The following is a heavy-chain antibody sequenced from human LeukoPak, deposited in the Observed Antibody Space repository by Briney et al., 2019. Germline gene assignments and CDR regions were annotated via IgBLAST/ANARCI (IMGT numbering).Heavy chain of an antibody. J-gene: IGHJ4*02. Sequence: GGSLRLSCAASGFIVSMNDMSWVRQAPGKGLECISGFSGSGGSTYYADSVKGRFTISRDNAKNSLYLQMNSLRAEDTAVYYCARETRLRWTDYWGQGTLVTVSS. V-gene: IGHV3-11*04. CDR1: GFIVSMND. CDR2: FSGSGGST. CDR3: ARETRLRWTDY. D-gene: IGHD5-24*01.